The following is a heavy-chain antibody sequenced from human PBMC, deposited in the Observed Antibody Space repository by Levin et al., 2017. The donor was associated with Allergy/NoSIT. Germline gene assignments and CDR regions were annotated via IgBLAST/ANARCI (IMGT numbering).Heavy chain of an antibody. Sequence: GGSLRLSCAASGFTFSSYGMHWVRQAPGKGLEWVAVIWYDGSNKYYADSVKGRFTISRDNSKNTLYLQMNSLRAEDTAVYYCARDRNRIVVVPAAQYYYYYGMDVWGQGTTVTVSS. V-gene: IGHV3-33*01. D-gene: IGHD2-2*01. J-gene: IGHJ6*02. CDR1: GFTFSSYG. CDR2: IWYDGSNK. CDR3: ARDRNRIVVVPAAQYYYYYGMDV.